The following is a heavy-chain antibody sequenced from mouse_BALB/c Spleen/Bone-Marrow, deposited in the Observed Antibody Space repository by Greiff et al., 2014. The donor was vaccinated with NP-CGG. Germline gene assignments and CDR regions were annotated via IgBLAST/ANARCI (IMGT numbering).Heavy chain of an antibody. CDR3: TRSYGSSYEYYFDY. V-gene: IGHV1-69*02. CDR1: GYTFTSYW. Sequence: VKLQESGAELVRPGASVKLSCKASGYTFTSYWINWVKQRPGQGLEWIGNIYPSDSYTNYNQKFKDKATLTVDKSSSTAYMQLSSPTSVDSAVYYCTRSYGSSYEYYFDYWGQGTTLTVSS. D-gene: IGHD1-1*01. J-gene: IGHJ2*01. CDR2: IYPSDSYT.